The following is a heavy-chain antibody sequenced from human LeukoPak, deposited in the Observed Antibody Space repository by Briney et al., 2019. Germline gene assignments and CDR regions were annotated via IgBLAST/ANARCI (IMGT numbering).Heavy chain of an antibody. Sequence: GGSLRLSCAASGFTFSSYAMHWVRQAPGKGLEYVSAISSNGGSTYYANSVKGRFTISRDNSKNTLYLQMGSLRAEDMAVYYCARAWDSSGYYYGAFDIWGQGRMVTVSS. CDR2: ISSNGGST. CDR3: ARAWDSSGYYYGAFDI. V-gene: IGHV3-64*01. CDR1: GFTFSSYA. D-gene: IGHD3-22*01. J-gene: IGHJ3*02.